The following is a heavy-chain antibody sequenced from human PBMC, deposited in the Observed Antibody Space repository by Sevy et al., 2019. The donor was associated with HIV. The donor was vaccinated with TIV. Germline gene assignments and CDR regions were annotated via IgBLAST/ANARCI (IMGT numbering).Heavy chain of an antibody. CDR2: ISFDGSNK. J-gene: IGHJ1*01. V-gene: IGHV3-30-3*01. CDR1: GFTFTLYS. CDR3: ALERLSSDVAEYFQN. Sequence: GGSLRLSCAASGFTFTLYSMHWVRQAPGKGLEWVATISFDGSNKHYADSVKGRFTISSDNSQNSLYLQMNSLRTEDTAVYYCALERLSSDVAEYFQNWGQGTLVTVSS. D-gene: IGHD1-1*01.